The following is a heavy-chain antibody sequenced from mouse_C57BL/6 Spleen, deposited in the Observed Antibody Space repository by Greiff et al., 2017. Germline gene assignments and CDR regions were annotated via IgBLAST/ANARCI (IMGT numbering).Heavy chain of an antibody. D-gene: IGHD1-1*01. J-gene: IGHJ4*01. CDR1: GYTFTDYE. V-gene: IGHV1-15*01. CDR3: TRGITTVVATRYAMDY. CDR2: IDPETGGT. Sequence: VQLQQSGAELVRPGASVTLSCKASGYTFTDYEMHWVKQTPVHGLEWIGAIDPETGGTAYNQKFKGKAILTADKSSSTAYMELRSLTSEDSAVYYCTRGITTVVATRYAMDYWGQGTAVTVSS.